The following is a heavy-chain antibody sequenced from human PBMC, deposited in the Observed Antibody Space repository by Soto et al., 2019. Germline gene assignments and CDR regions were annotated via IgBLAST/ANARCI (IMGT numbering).Heavy chain of an antibody. CDR3: AKDGGSFYYDGMDV. CDR2: ISRSSTTI. Sequence: GGSLRLSCAASGFTFSNYNMNWVRQAPGKGLEWISDISRSSTTINYADSVKGRFTISRDNAKNSLYLQMNSLRDEDTAVYYCAKDGGSFYYDGMDVWGQGTTVTVS. J-gene: IGHJ6*02. D-gene: IGHD2-15*01. V-gene: IGHV3-48*02. CDR1: GFTFSNYN.